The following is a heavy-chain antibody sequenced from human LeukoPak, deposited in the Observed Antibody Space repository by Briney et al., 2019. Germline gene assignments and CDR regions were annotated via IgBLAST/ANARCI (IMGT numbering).Heavy chain of an antibody. J-gene: IGHJ4*02. Sequence: GGSLRLSCAASGFTLSNAWMTWVRQAPGKGLEWVGLIKNNIDGGTTDYPAPVKGRFTISRDDSKNTLYLQMNNLKTEDTAVYYCATISAPGGYRRGAVDYWGQGTLV. D-gene: IGHD1-26*01. CDR3: ATISAPGGYRRGAVDY. V-gene: IGHV3-15*01. CDR2: IKNNIDGGTT. CDR1: GFTLSNAW.